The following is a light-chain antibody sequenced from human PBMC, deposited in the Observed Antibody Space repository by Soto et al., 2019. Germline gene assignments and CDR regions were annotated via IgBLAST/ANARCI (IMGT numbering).Light chain of an antibody. Sequence: QSVLTQPASVSGTPGQSITISCTGSNSDVGIYDFVSWYQHHPGRAPKLIVSEVSHRPSGVSNRFPGSKSGNTASLTISGLHSEDVADYYCISYPSGDVRYVVGTGTKLIVL. J-gene: IGLJ1*01. CDR2: EVS. V-gene: IGLV2-14*01. CDR3: ISYPSGDVRYV. CDR1: NSDVGIYDF.